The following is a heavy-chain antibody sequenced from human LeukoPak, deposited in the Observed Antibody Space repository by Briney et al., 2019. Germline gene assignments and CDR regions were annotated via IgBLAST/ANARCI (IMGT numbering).Heavy chain of an antibody. CDR2: IKQDGSEK. CDR3: ARGSPLFDP. CDR1: GFTFSRNW. Sequence: GGSLRLSCAAPGFTFSRNWMTWVRQPPGRGLQWVANIKQDGSEKYYVDSVKGRFTISRDNAKNSLYLQMNSLRAEDTAVYYCARGSPLFDPWGQGTLVTVSS. J-gene: IGHJ5*02. D-gene: IGHD6-13*01. V-gene: IGHV3-7*04.